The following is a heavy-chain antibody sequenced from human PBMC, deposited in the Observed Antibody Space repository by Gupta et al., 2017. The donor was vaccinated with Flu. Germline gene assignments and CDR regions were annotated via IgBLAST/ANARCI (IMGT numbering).Heavy chain of an antibody. CDR3: AKPYGDYSSGHQYFFDT. D-gene: IGHD4-17*01. CDR2: IWFDGTTK. V-gene: IGHV3-33*06. Sequence: GKGLEWVAVIWFDGTTKYYIDSVKGRFTVSRDNSKSTVDLQMNSLRAEDTAVYYCAKPYGDYSSGHQYFFDTWGRGTLVTVSS. J-gene: IGHJ4*02.